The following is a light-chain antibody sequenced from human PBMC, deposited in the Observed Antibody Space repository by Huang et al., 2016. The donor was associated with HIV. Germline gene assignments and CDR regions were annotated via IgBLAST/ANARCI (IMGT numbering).Light chain of an antibody. V-gene: IGKV1-39*01. CDR1: QSVGNC. CDR2: AS. CDR3: QQSYISPWT. J-gene: IGKJ1*01. Sequence: DIQMTQSPSSLSASVGDRVTIPCRTSQSVGNCLNWYQQKPGKAPELLIYASSLQAWVSSRFSGSGSGTDFTLIISSLQPEDFATYYCQQSYISPWTFGQGTKVDLK.